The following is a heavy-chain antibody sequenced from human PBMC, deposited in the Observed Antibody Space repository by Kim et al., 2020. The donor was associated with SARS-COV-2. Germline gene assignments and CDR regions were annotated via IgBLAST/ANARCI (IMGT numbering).Heavy chain of an antibody. D-gene: IGHD3-10*01. CDR2: ISAYNGNT. Sequence: ASVKVSCKASGYTFTSYGISWVRQAPGQGLEWMGWISAYNGNTNYAHKLQGRVTMTTDTSTSTAYMELRSLRSDDTAVYYCARELYYYGSGSPDYWGQGTLVTVSS. CDR1: GYTFTSYG. V-gene: IGHV1-18*04. CDR3: ARELYYYGSGSPDY. J-gene: IGHJ4*02.